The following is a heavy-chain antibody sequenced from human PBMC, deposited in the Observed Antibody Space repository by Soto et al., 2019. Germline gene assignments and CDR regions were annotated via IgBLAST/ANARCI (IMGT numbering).Heavy chain of an antibody. CDR1: GFSLSTSGVG. V-gene: IGHV2-5*02. J-gene: IGHJ5*02. D-gene: IGHD2-2*01. Sequence: SGPTLVKPTQTLTLTCTFSGFSLSTSGVGVGWIRQPPGKALEWLALIYWDDDKRYNPSLKSRLTITKDTSKNQWVLTMTNMEPVDTATYYCADRGPYCSSTSCDGGAFDPWGQGTLVTVSS. CDR3: ADRGPYCSSTSCDGGAFDP. CDR2: IYWDDDK.